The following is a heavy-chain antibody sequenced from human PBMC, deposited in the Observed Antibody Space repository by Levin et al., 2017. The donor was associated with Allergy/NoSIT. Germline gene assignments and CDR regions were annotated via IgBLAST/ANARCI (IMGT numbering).Heavy chain of an antibody. V-gene: IGHV4-59*01. D-gene: IGHD2-21*02. Sequence: SETLSLTCTVSGGSISSYYWSWIRQPPGKGLEWIGYIYYSGSTNYNPSLKSRVTILVDTSKNQFSLKLSSVTAADTAVYYCARGVSGIFSDCGAFDIWGQGTMVTVSS. J-gene: IGHJ3*02. CDR1: GGSISSYY. CDR3: ARGVSGIFSDCGAFDI. CDR2: IYYSGST.